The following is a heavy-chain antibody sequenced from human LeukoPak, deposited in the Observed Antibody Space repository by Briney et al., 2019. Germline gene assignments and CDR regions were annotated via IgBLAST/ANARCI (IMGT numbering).Heavy chain of an antibody. CDR1: GGTFRSHT. CDR2: IIPILGIA. V-gene: IGHV1-69*02. D-gene: IGHD2-15*01. J-gene: IGHJ6*02. CDR3: ARTGGYCSGGSCYPNYGMDV. Sequence: VASVKVSCKAFGGTFRSHTISWVRQAPGQGLEWMGRIIPILGIANYAQKFQGRVTITADKSTSTAYTELSSLRSEDTAVYYCARTGGYCSGGSCYPNYGMDVWGQGTTVTVSS.